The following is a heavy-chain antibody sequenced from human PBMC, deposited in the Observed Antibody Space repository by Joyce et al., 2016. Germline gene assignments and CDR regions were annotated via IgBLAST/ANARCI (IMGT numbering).Heavy chain of an antibody. V-gene: IGHV1-46*01. Sequence: VHLVQSGAEVKEPGASVKVSCKASGYTFTGFYVHWVRQAPGQGLEWMGMINTMSGCTTYAQKFQGRVTLTRDTAANTHYMELTSLTSDDTAVFYCARDLTGSGWYYFDHWGQGTLVTVSS. CDR1: GYTFTGFY. D-gene: IGHD6-19*01. CDR2: INTMSGCT. J-gene: IGHJ4*02. CDR3: ARDLTGSGWYYFDH.